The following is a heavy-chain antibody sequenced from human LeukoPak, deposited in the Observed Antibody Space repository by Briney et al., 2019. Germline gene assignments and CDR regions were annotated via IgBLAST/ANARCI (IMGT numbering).Heavy chain of an antibody. Sequence: SVRVSCKASGGTFSSYAISWVRQAPGQGLEWMGRIIPILGIANYAQKLQGRVTITADKSTSTAYMELSSLRSEDTAVYYCARDLATLPLDYWGQGTLVTVSS. D-gene: IGHD5-12*01. J-gene: IGHJ4*02. CDR1: GGTFSSYA. CDR3: ARDLATLPLDY. V-gene: IGHV1-69*04. CDR2: IIPILGIA.